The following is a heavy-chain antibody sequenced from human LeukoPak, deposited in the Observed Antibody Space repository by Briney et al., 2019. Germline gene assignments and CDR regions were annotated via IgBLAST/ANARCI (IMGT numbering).Heavy chain of an antibody. CDR1: GGSIRSYY. D-gene: IGHD1/OR15-1a*01. CDR2: IYYSGST. Sequence: PSETLSLTCTVSGGSIRSYYWNWIRQPPGKGLEWIGHIYYSGSTNYNPSLKSRVTISVDTSKNQFSLKLRSVTAADTAVYYCARVSITGTHFQHWGQGTLVTVSS. J-gene: IGHJ1*01. CDR3: ARVSITGTHFQH. V-gene: IGHV4-59*01.